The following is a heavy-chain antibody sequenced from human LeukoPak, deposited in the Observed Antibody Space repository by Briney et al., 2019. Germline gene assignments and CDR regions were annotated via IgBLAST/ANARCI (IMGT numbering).Heavy chain of an antibody. CDR3: ARDILMDTAMVPPIPFDY. J-gene: IGHJ4*02. CDR2: ISYDGSNK. V-gene: IGHV3-30-3*01. Sequence: GGSLRLSCAASGFTFSSYAMHWVRQAPGKRLEWVAVISYDGSNKYYADSVKGRFTISRDNSKNTLYLQMNSLRAEDTAVYYCARDILMDTAMVPPIPFDYRGQGTLVTVSS. CDR1: GFTFSSYA. D-gene: IGHD5-18*01.